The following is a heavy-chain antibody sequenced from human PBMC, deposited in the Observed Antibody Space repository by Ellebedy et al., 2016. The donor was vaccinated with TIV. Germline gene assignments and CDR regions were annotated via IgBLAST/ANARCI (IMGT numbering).Heavy chain of an antibody. J-gene: IGHJ6*02. D-gene: IGHD6-19*01. Sequence: GGSLRLSCAASGFTVSSNYMSWVRQAPGKGLEWVSVIYSGGSTYYADSVKGRFTISRDNAKNSLYLQMNSLRAEDTAVYYCARDYQVRKWLAAPYYYYGMDVWGQGTTVTVSS. CDR2: IYSGGST. CDR3: ARDYQVRKWLAAPYYYYGMDV. CDR1: GFTVSSNY. V-gene: IGHV3-66*01.